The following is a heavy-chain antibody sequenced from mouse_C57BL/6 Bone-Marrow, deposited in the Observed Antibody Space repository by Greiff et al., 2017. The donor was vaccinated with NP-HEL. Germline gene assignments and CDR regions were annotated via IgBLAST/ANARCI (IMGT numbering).Heavy chain of an antibody. D-gene: IGHD1-1*01. Sequence: QVQLQQSGSELRSPGSSVKLSCKDFDSEVFPIAYMSWVRQKPGHGFEWIGGILPSIGRTISGDKFEDKATLYADTLSNTAYLELNSLTSEGSAIYYCARGWHYYGSTLYYAMDYWGQGTSVTVSS. CDR2: ILPSIGRT. CDR1: DSEVFPIAY. J-gene: IGHJ4*01. V-gene: IGHV15-2*01. CDR3: ARGWHYYGSTLYYAMDY.